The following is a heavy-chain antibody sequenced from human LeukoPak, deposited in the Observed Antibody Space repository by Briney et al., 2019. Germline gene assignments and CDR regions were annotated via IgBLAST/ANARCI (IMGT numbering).Heavy chain of an antibody. J-gene: IGHJ5*02. CDR3: ARRGSGSYYNNWFDP. V-gene: IGHV3-11*01. Sequence: GGSLRLSCAASGFTFSDYYMSWIRQAPGKGLKWVSYISSSGSTIYYADSVKGRFTISRDNAKNSLYLQMNSLRAEDTAVYYCARRGSGSYYNNWFDPWGQGTLVTVSS. D-gene: IGHD3-10*01. CDR1: GFTFSDYY. CDR2: ISSSGSTI.